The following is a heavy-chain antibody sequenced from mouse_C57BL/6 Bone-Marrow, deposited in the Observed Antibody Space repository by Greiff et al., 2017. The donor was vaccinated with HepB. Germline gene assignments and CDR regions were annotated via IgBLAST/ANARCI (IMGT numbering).Heavy chain of an antibody. CDR3: ARDRGYYSDAMDY. D-gene: IGHD1-1*01. CDR2: ISDGGSYT. V-gene: IGHV5-4*01. J-gene: IGHJ4*01. Sequence: EVKLQESGGGLVKPGGSLKLSCAASGFTFSSYAMSWVRQTPEKRLEWVATISDGGSYTYYPDNVKGRFTISRDNAKNNLYLQMSHLKSEDTAMYYCARDRGYYSDAMDYWGQGTSVTVSS. CDR1: GFTFSSYA.